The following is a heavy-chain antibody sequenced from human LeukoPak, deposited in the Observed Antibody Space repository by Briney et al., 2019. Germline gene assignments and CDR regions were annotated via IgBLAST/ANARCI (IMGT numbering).Heavy chain of an antibody. D-gene: IGHD6-19*01. CDR1: GGSISSYY. Sequence: SETLSLTCTVSGGSISSYYWSWIRQPPGKGLEWIGRIYTSGSTNYNPSLKSRVTISVDTSKNQFSLKLSSVTAADTAVYYCAGSSGWFGGFDYWGQGTLVTVSS. V-gene: IGHV4-4*08. CDR2: IYTSGST. J-gene: IGHJ4*02. CDR3: AGSSGWFGGFDY.